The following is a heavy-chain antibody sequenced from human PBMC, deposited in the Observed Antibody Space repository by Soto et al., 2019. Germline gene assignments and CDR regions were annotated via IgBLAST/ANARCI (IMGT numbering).Heavy chain of an antibody. CDR2: VNPNNGDT. D-gene: IGHD3-10*01. CDR3: AKVSRKGSAIDFDY. Sequence: QVQLGQSGAELKKPGAFVKGFCKASGYTFSHYYMNWVRQATGPGPEWIGWVNPNNGDTGDAQKFQGRVTLTTDISTTTDYMELTSVRSDDKDIYYCAKVSRKGSAIDFDYWGQGTLITVSS. CDR1: GYTFSHYY. J-gene: IGHJ4*02. V-gene: IGHV1-8*01.